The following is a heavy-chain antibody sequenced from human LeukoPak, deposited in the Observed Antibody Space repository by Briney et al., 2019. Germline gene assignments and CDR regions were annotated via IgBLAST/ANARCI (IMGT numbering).Heavy chain of an antibody. V-gene: IGHV3-23*01. CDR2: IGGSGGTT. CDR3: ARQITGTTRWFDP. D-gene: IGHD1-20*01. CDR1: GFTFSSYA. Sequence: GGSLRLSCAASGFTFSSYAVSWVRQAPGKGLEWVSSIGGSGGTTYYADSVKGRFTISRDNSKNTLYLQMNSLRAEDTAVYYCARQITGTTRWFDPWGQGTLVTVSS. J-gene: IGHJ5*02.